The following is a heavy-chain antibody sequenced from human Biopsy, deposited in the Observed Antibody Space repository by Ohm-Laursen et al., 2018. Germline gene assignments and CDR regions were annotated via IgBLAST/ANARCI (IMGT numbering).Heavy chain of an antibody. V-gene: IGHV4-59*01. D-gene: IGHD1-26*01. CDR1: GDSIARYY. Sequence: SETLSLTCTVSGDSIARYYWTWIRQPPGQGLEYIGYIYYSGSTNYNPSLRSRVTISVDRSKNQFSLELSSVTAADTAVYYCARVGAGAPSIDYFDYWGQGALVTVSS. J-gene: IGHJ4*02. CDR3: ARVGAGAPSIDYFDY. CDR2: IYYSGST.